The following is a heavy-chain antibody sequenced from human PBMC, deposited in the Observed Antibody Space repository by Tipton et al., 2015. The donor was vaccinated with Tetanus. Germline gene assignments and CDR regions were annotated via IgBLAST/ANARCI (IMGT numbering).Heavy chain of an antibody. Sequence: SLRLSCAASGFSFSSYWMSWVRQAPGKGLEWVANINQDGSENYHVDSVKGRFTISRDNAENSLYLQMNSLRAEDTAVYYCARNERGRSDIWGLGTMVAVSS. CDR1: GFSFSSYW. V-gene: IGHV3-7*01. CDR3: ARNERGRSDI. J-gene: IGHJ3*02. D-gene: IGHD1-1*01. CDR2: INQDGSEN.